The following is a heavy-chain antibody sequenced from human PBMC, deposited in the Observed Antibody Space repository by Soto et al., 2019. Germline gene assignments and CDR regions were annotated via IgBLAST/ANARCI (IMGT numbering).Heavy chain of an antibody. CDR3: ARDLAVGLVDY. CDR2: ISAYNGNT. D-gene: IGHD6-19*01. J-gene: IGHJ4*02. CDR1: GYTFTSYG. V-gene: IGHV1-18*01. Sequence: QVQLVQSGAEMKKPGASVNVSCKASGYTFTSYGISWVRQAPGQGLEWMGWISAYNGNTKYAPKLQGRVTMTTDTSTSRAYMEVRSLRSDDTAVYYCARDLAVGLVDYWGQGTLVTVSS.